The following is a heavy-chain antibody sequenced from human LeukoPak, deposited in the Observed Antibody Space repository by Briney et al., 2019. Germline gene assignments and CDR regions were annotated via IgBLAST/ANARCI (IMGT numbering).Heavy chain of an antibody. V-gene: IGHV3-74*01. CDR2: ISSDGSST. Sequence: GGSLRLSCAASGFTFSSYWMHWVRQAPGKGLVWVSRISSDGSSTNYADSVKGRFTISRDNAKNTLYLQMNSLRAEDTAVYYCARIGYSYGPDYWDPGTLVSVSS. D-gene: IGHD5-18*01. J-gene: IGHJ4*02. CDR1: GFTFSSYW. CDR3: ARIGYSYGPDY.